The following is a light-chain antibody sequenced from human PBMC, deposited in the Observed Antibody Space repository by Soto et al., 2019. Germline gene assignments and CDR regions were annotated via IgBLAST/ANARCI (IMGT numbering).Light chain of an antibody. CDR2: GAS. V-gene: IGKV3-15*01. J-gene: IGKJ1*01. Sequence: EVVMTQSPASLSVSPGERATLSCRASQNIRNNLAWYQQKLGQSPRLLISGASTREAGIPGRFSGSGSGTEFTLIISSLQSEDFAIYYCQQYNNWPPWTFGQGTKV. CDR3: QQYNNWPPWT. CDR1: QNIRNN.